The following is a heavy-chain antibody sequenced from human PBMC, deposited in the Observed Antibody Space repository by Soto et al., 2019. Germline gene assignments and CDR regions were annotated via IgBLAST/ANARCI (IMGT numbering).Heavy chain of an antibody. V-gene: IGHV3-21*01. CDR3: ARDSSGLQDDAFDI. CDR1: GFTFSSYS. J-gene: IGHJ3*02. CDR2: ISSSSSYI. Sequence: PGGSLRLSCAASGFTFSSYSMNWVRQAPGKGLEWVSSISSSSSYIYYADSVKGRFTISRDNAKNSLYLQMNSLRAEDTVVYYCARDSSGLQDDAFDIWGQGTMVTVSS. D-gene: IGHD6-19*01.